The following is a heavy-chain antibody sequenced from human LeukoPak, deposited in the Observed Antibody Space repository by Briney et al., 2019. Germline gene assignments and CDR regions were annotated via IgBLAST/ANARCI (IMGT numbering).Heavy chain of an antibody. D-gene: IGHD6-13*01. CDR3: ARDPGPGSSWSYFDY. CDR1: GYSFTSYW. V-gene: IGHV5-51*01. J-gene: IGHJ4*02. CDR2: IYPGDSGT. Sequence: GESLKISCKGSGYSFTSYWIGWVRQMPGKGLEWMGIIYPGDSGTRYSPSFQGQVTISADKSIGTAYLQWSSLKASDTAIYYCARDPGPGSSWSYFDYWGQGTLVTVSS.